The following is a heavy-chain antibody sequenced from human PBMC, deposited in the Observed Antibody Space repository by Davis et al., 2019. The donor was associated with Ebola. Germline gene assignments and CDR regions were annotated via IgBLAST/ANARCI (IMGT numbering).Heavy chain of an antibody. Sequence: ASVKVSCKASGYTFTSYYMHWVRQAPGQGLEWMGIINPSGGSTSYAQKFQGRVTMTRDTSISTAYMELSRLRSDDTAVYYCARAFLPWLGPFDYWGQGTLVTVSS. CDR1: GYTFTSYY. D-gene: IGHD5-12*01. CDR3: ARAFLPWLGPFDY. V-gene: IGHV1-46*01. J-gene: IGHJ4*02. CDR2: INPSGGST.